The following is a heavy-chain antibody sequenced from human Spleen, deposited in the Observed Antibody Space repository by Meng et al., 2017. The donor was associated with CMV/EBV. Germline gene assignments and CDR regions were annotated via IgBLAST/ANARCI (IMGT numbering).Heavy chain of an antibody. Sequence: GESLKISCAASGFTFSSYAMSWVRQAPGKGLEWASAISGSGGSTYYADSVKGRFTISRDNSKNTLYLQMNSLRAEDTAVYYCARTLGYCSGGSCYSDEGDYWGQGTLVTVSS. CDR1: GFTFSSYA. CDR2: ISGSGGST. D-gene: IGHD2-15*01. J-gene: IGHJ4*02. V-gene: IGHV3-23*01. CDR3: ARTLGYCSGGSCYSDEGDY.